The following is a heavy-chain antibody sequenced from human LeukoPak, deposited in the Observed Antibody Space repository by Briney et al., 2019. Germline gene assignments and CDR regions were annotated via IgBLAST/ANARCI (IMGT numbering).Heavy chain of an antibody. CDR1: GGTFSSYA. D-gene: IGHD5-18*01. CDR2: IIPIFGTA. V-gene: IGHV1-69*13. J-gene: IGHJ4*02. Sequence: SVKVSCKASGGTFSSYAISWVRQAPGQGLEWMGGIIPIFGTANYAQKFQGRVTITADESTSTAYMELSSLRSEDTAVYYCARDVRGGYSYGYYFDYWGQGTLVTVSS. CDR3: ARDVRGGYSYGYYFDY.